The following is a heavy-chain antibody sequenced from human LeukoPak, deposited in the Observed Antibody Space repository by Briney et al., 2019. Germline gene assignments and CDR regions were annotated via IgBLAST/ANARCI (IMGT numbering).Heavy chain of an antibody. Sequence: ASVKVSCKASGGTFSSYAISWVRQAPGQGLEWMGGIIPIFGTANYAQKFQGRVTITADESTSTAYMKLSSLRSEDTAVYYCARDQIDDYGGKDYYYYGMDVWGQGTTVTVSS. J-gene: IGHJ6*02. CDR1: GGTFSSYA. CDR3: ARDQIDDYGGKDYYYYGMDV. D-gene: IGHD4-23*01. V-gene: IGHV1-69*13. CDR2: IIPIFGTA.